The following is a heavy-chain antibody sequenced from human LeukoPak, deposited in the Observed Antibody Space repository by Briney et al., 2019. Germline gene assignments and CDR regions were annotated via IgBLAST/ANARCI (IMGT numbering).Heavy chain of an antibody. CDR1: GFTFSTYV. J-gene: IGHJ4*02. D-gene: IGHD5-18*01. CDR3: ARDRGYTYGHPPDY. CDR2: IWHDGSNK. Sequence: PGRSLRLSCAASGFTFSTYVIHWVRQAPGKGLEWVALIWHDGSNKYYGDSVKDRFTISRDNSKNTLYLQMDSLRDEDTAVYYCARDRGYTYGHPPDYWGQGTLVTVSS. V-gene: IGHV3-33*01.